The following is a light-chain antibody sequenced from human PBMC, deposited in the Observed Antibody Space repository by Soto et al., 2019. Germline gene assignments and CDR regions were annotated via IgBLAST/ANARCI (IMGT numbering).Light chain of an antibody. CDR2: DVS. CDR1: SSDIGGYNF. V-gene: IGLV2-14*03. CDR3: TSYTTSVTYV. J-gene: IGLJ1*01. Sequence: HSALTPPASVSGSPGQSITISCTGASSDIGGYNFVSWYQHHPGKAPKLIIFDVSNRPSGVSDRFSGSKSGNTASLTISGLQAEDEADYYCTSYTTSVTYVFGTGTKVTV.